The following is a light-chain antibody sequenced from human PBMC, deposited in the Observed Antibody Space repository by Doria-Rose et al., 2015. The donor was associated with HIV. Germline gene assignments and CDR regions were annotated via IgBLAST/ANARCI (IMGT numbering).Light chain of an antibody. CDR3: QQYYDTPS. J-gene: IGKJ3*01. CDR1: QSLLYTSKNY. CDR2: WAS. V-gene: IGKV4-1*01. Sequence: LGERATFNCKSNQSLLYTSKNYLAWYQQKPGQPPKLLIYWASTRQSGVPARLSGSGSGTDFTLTISSLEAEDVAVYYCQQYYDTPSFGPGTTVDIK.